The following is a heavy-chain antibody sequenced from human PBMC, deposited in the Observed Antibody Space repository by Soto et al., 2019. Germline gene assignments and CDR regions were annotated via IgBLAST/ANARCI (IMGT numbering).Heavy chain of an antibody. Sequence: ASVKVSCKASGYTFTSYGISWVRQAPGQGLXWMGXISXYXGXXXYXXXLQGRVTMTTDTSTSTAYMELRSLRSDDTAVYYCARRGIPDYYDSSGLDYWGQGTLVTVS. CDR1: GYTFTSYG. CDR3: ARRGIPDYYDSSGLDY. D-gene: IGHD3-22*01. J-gene: IGHJ4*02. CDR2: ISXYXGXX. V-gene: IGHV1-18*01.